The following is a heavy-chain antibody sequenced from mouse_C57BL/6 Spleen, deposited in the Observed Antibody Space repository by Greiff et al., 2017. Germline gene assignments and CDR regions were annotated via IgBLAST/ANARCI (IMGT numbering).Heavy chain of an antibody. CDR2: ISSGGDYI. Sequence: EVKLVESGEGLVKPGGSLKLSCAASGFTFSSYAMSWVRQTPEKRLEWVAYISSGGDYIYYADTVKGRFTISRDNARNTLYLQMSSLKSEDTAMYYCTRDGGYLYYFDYWGQGTTLTVSS. D-gene: IGHD2-2*01. CDR1: GFTFSSYA. CDR3: TRDGGYLYYFDY. V-gene: IGHV5-9-1*02. J-gene: IGHJ2*01.